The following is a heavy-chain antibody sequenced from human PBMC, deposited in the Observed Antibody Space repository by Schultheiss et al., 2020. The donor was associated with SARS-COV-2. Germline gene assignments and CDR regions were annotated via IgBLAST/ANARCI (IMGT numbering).Heavy chain of an antibody. CDR2: IYYSGST. V-gene: IGHV4-31*01. J-gene: IGHJ1*01. Sequence: SETLSLTCTVSGGSISSGGYYWSWIRQHPGKGLEWIGYIYYSGSTYYNPSLKSLVTISVDTSKNQFSLKLSSVTAADTAVYYCAREGSSWYVAGHYFQHWGQGTLVTVSS. CDR1: GGSISSGGYY. D-gene: IGHD6-13*01. CDR3: AREGSSWYVAGHYFQH.